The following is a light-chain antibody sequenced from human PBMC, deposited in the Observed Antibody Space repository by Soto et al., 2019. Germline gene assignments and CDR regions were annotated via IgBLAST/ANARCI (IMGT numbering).Light chain of an antibody. Sequence: EIVMTQSPATLSVSPGERATLSCRASQSVSSNLAWYQQKPGQAPRLLIYGASTRATGIPARFSGSGSGTEITLIIRSLQSEDFAVYYCQQYNNWPPLTFGGGTKVEIK. J-gene: IGKJ4*01. CDR1: QSVSSN. V-gene: IGKV3-15*01. CDR2: GAS. CDR3: QQYNNWPPLT.